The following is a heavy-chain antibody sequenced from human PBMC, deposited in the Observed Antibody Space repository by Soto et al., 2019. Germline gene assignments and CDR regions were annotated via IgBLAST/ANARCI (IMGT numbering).Heavy chain of an antibody. CDR3: ARHPGASFDY. CDR2: IHYSGIT. D-gene: IGHD7-27*01. Sequence: QVQLQESGPGLVKPSETLSLTCTVSGGSISSYYWSWLRQSPGKRLEWIGYIHYSGITKYNPSLKSRVTISLDPSKNQFSLKLSSVTAADSAVYYCARHPGASFDYWGQGTLVTVSS. CDR1: GGSISSYY. V-gene: IGHV4-59*01. J-gene: IGHJ4*02.